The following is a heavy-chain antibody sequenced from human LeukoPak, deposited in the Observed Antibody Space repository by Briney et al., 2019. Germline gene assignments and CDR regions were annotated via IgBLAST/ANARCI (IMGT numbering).Heavy chain of an antibody. D-gene: IGHD6-19*01. V-gene: IGHV3-30*18. Sequence: GGSLRLSCAASGFTFSSYGMHWVRQAPGKGLEWVAVISYDGSNKYSADSVKGRFTISRDNSKNTLYLQMNSPRAEDTAVYYCAKVRGVSVAGSFDYWGQGTLVTVSS. J-gene: IGHJ4*02. CDR2: ISYDGSNK. CDR1: GFTFSSYG. CDR3: AKVRGVSVAGSFDY.